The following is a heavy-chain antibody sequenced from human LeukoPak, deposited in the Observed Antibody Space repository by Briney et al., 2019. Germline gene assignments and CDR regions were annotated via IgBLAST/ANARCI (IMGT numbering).Heavy chain of an antibody. J-gene: IGHJ5*02. CDR1: GYSFTSCW. D-gene: IGHD3-22*01. CDR2: IYPGDSDT. Sequence: GESLKISCKGSGYSFTSCWIGWVRQMPGKGLEWMGIIYPGDSDTRYSPSFQGQVTISADKSISTAYLQWSSLKASDTAMYYCARGEDYYDSSGYYSKYNWFDPWGQGTLVTVSS. V-gene: IGHV5-51*01. CDR3: ARGEDYYDSSGYYSKYNWFDP.